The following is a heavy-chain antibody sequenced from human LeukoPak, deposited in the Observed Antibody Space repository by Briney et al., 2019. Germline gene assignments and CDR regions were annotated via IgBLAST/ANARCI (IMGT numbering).Heavy chain of an antibody. D-gene: IGHD4-17*01. V-gene: IGHV4-39*07. CDR1: GGSISSINYY. CDR3: TRDSDYGAIDI. CDR2: IYHSGST. J-gene: IGHJ3*02. Sequence: SETLSLTCTVSGGSISSINYYWGWIRQPPGKGLEWIGYIYHSGSTYYNPSLKSRVTISVDTSKNQFSLKLSSVTAADTAVYYCTRDSDYGAIDIWGQGTRVTVSS.